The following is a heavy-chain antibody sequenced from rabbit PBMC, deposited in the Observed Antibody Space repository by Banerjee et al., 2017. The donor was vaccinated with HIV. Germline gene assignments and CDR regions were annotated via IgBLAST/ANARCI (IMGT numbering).Heavy chain of an antibody. J-gene: IGHJ4*01. CDR3: AREVYAGVGYMTYFNL. CDR2: IYGGSGST. CDR1: GFDFSSYY. V-gene: IGHV1S7*01. D-gene: IGHD4-2*01. Sequence: QQLEESGGGLVKPEGSLTLSCKASGFDFSSYYMSWVRQAPGKGLEWIGIIYGGSGSTDYASWVNGRFAISLDNAQNTVDLQMTSLTAADTATYFCAREVYAGVGYMTYFNLWGPGTLVTVS.